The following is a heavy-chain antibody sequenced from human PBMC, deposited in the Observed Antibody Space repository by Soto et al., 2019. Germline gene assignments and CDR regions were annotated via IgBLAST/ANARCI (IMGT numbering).Heavy chain of an antibody. CDR3: ARDSPSDPERGYSGYDSISYYFDY. CDR1: GFTFSSYA. V-gene: IGHV3-30-3*01. Sequence: GGSLRLSCAASGFTFSSYAMHWVRQAPGKGLEWVAVISYDGSNKYYADSVKGRFTISRDNSKNTLYLQMNSLRAEDTAVYYCARDSPSDPERGYSGYDSISYYFDYWGQGTLVTVSS. CDR2: ISYDGSNK. J-gene: IGHJ4*02. D-gene: IGHD5-12*01.